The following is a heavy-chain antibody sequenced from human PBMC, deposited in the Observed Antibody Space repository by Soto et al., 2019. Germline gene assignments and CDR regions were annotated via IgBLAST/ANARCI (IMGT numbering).Heavy chain of an antibody. J-gene: IGHJ4*02. CDR3: TSHLGVH. D-gene: IGHD3-10*01. CDR1: GFTFSSHG. V-gene: IGHV3-15*01. CDR2: IKSKTDGGTT. Sequence: GGSLRLSCSASGFTFSSHGMHWVRQAPGKGLEWVGRIKSKTDGGTTDYAAPVKGRFTISRDDSKNTLSLQMNSLKTEDTAVYFCTSHLGVHWGQGTLVTVSS.